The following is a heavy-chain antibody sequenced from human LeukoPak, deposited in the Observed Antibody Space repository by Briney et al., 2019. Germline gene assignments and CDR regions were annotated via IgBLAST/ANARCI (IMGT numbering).Heavy chain of an antibody. CDR3: ARGRRGYSYGYCFDY. J-gene: IGHJ4*02. CDR2: INHSGST. V-gene: IGHV4-34*01. D-gene: IGHD5-18*01. CDR1: GGSFSGYY. Sequence: SETLSLTCAVHGGSFSGYYWSWIRQPPGKGLEWIGEINHSGSTNYNPSLKSRVTISVDTSKNQFSLKLSSVTAADTAVYYCARGRRGYSYGYCFDYWGQGTLVTVSS.